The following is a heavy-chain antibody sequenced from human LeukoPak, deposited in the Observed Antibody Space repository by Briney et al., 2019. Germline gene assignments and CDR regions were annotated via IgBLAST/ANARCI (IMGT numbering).Heavy chain of an antibody. CDR1: GFTFSTYT. CDR2: ISSSSNNI. CDR3: ARGYQRPDY. Sequence: PGGSLRLSCAASGFTFSTYTMNWVRQAPGKGLEWVSSISSSSNNINYAGSVKGRFTISRDNAMNSVHLQMNSLRVEDTAVYYCARGYQRPDYWGQGTLITVSS. J-gene: IGHJ4*02. D-gene: IGHD2-2*01. V-gene: IGHV3-21*01.